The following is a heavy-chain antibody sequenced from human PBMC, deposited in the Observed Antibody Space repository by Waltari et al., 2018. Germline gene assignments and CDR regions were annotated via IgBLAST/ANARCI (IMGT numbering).Heavy chain of an antibody. J-gene: IGHJ6*02. Sequence: QVQLVESGGGVVQPGRPLRLSCAASGFTFSGYGMRRVRHATGKGLEWVAVIWCDGSNKYYADSVKGRFTISRDNSKNTLYLQMNSLRAEDTAVYYCARGPPGTDYYYYGMDVWGQGTTVTVSS. CDR1: GFTFSGYG. CDR3: ARGPPGTDYYYYGMDV. V-gene: IGHV3-33*01. D-gene: IGHD1-26*01. CDR2: IWCDGSNK.